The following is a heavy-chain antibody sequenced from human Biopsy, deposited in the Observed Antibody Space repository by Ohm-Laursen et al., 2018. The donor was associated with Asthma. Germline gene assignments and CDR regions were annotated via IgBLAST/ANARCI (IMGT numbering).Heavy chain of an antibody. CDR3: ARAVDYSHYYGIDV. J-gene: IGHJ6*02. Sequence: SDTPSCKHSGYTFNRAGITWVRQAPGQGLGWMGLISVYNGNTKVAQKLQDRVSIITDTSTSTAYMELRSLRSDDTAVYFCARAVDYSHYYGIDVWGQGTTVTVS. CDR1: GYTFNRAG. CDR2: ISVYNGNT. D-gene: IGHD3-10*01. V-gene: IGHV1-18*01.